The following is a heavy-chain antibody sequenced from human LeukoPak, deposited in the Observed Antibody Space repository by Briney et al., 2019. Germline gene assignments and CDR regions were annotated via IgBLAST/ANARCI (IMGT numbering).Heavy chain of an antibody. V-gene: IGHV3-21*01. CDR3: ARESRSIAAAGAFDY. Sequence: PSETLSLTCTVSGGSISSYYWSWIRQAPGKGLEWVSSISSSSSYIYYADSVKGRFTISRDNAKNSLYLQMNSLRAEDTAVYYCARESRSIAAAGAFDYWGQGTLVTVSS. D-gene: IGHD6-13*01. CDR1: GGSISSYY. CDR2: ISSSSSYI. J-gene: IGHJ4*02.